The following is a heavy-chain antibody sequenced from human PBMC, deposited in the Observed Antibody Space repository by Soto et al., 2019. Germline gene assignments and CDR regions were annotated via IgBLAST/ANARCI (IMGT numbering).Heavy chain of an antibody. V-gene: IGHV4-30-4*01. CDR2: VFYSGAT. J-gene: IGHJ4*02. D-gene: IGHD3-10*01. CDR1: GGAIKTGDYY. Sequence: KPSETLSVTCNVSGGAIKTGDYYWNWIRQPPGKGLEWIGYVFYSGATNYSPSLKSRAAISMDTSKNQFSLSLTSVTAADTAVYYCARAGFSYGHLLFWGQGIRVTVSS. CDR3: ARAGFSYGHLLF.